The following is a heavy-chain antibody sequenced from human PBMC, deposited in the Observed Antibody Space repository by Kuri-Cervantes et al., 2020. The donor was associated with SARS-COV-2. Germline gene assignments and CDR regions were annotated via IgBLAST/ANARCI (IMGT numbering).Heavy chain of an antibody. D-gene: IGHD6-13*01. CDR1: GGSISSGSYY. Sequence: LRLSCTVSGGSISSGSYYWSWIRQPAGKGLEWIGRIYTSGSTNYNPSLKSRVTISVDTSKNQFSLKLSSVTAADTAVYYCARAIAAAAPSDYWGQGTLVTVSS. V-gene: IGHV4-61*02. CDR3: ARAIAAAAPSDY. J-gene: IGHJ4*02. CDR2: IYTSGST.